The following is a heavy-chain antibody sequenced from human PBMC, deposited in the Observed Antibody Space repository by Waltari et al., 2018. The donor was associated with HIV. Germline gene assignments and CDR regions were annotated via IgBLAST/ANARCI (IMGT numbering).Heavy chain of an antibody. Sequence: QVQLVQSGAEVKKPGASVKVSCKASGYTFTGYYMHWVRQAPGQGLEWMGGINPNSGGKNYAQKFQGRVTMTRDTSISTAYMELSRLRSDDTAVYYCAREYSSSSRTGDYWGQGTLVTVSS. V-gene: IGHV1-2*02. CDR1: GYTFTGYY. J-gene: IGHJ4*02. CDR2: INPNSGGK. CDR3: AREYSSSSRTGDY. D-gene: IGHD6-6*01.